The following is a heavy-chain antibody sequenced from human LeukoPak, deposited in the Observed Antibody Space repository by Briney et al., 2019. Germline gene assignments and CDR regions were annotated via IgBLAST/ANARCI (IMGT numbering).Heavy chain of an antibody. D-gene: IGHD3-10*01. CDR2: MNPNSGNT. CDR1: GYTFTSYD. CDR3: ARGPYYSGSGSCYVWDY. Sequence: ASVKVSCKASGYTFTSYDINWVRQATGQGLEWMGWMNPNSGNTGYAQKFQGRITMTRNTSISTAHMELSSLRSEDTAVYYCARGPYYSGSGSCYVWDYWGQGTLVTVSS. V-gene: IGHV1-8*01. J-gene: IGHJ4*02.